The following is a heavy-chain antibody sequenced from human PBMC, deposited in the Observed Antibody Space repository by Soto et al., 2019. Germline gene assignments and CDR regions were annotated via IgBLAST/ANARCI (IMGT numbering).Heavy chain of an antibody. CDR3: ARRVDAFDV. CDR2: IYPGNSDT. J-gene: IGHJ3*01. V-gene: IGHV5-51*01. Sequence: GESLKISCQGSGYSFTSYWIGWVRQMPGKGLEWMGIIYPGNSDTRYSPSFQGQVTISADKSVRTAYLQWSSLKASDNAIYYCARRVDAFDVWGQGTMVTVSS. CDR1: GYSFTSYW.